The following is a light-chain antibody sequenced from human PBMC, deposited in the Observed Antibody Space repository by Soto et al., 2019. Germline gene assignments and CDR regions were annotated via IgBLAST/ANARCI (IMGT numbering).Light chain of an antibody. CDR1: QSISTW. Sequence: DIQMTQSPSTLSASVGDRVTITCRASQSISTWLAWYQQKPGKAPKLLIYTASNLERGVPSRFSGSGSGTEFTRTISSLQPDDFATYYCQHHNMYPRTFGQGTKVEIK. J-gene: IGKJ1*01. V-gene: IGKV1-5*03. CDR3: QHHNMYPRT. CDR2: TAS.